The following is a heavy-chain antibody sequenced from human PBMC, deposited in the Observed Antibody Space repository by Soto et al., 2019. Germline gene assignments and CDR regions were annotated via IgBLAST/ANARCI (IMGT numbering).Heavy chain of an antibody. CDR3: AGGAQYCSGGSCYNGMDV. V-gene: IGHV1-8*01. Sequence: QVQLVQSGAEVKKPGASLTVSCKAPGYTFTSYDINWVRQATGQGLEWMGWMNPNSGNTGYAQKFQGRVTMTRNTSISTAYMELSSLRSEYTAVYYCAGGAQYCSGGSCYNGMDVWGQGTTVTVSS. CDR2: MNPNSGNT. J-gene: IGHJ6*02. CDR1: GYTFTSYD. D-gene: IGHD2-15*01.